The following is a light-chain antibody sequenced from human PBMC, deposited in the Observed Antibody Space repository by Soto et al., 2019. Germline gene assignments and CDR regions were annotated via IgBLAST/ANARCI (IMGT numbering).Light chain of an antibody. J-gene: IGLJ1*01. CDR3: ASYTSSRAPWI. V-gene: IGLV2-14*03. CDR2: EVS. CDR1: TSDVGGYSF. Sequence: QSALTQPASVSGSPGQTITISCTGSTSDVGGYSFVSWYRQYPGQAPKLIIYEVSNRPSGLSNRFSGSKSANTASLTIAGLQTEDEADYYCASYTSSRAPWIFGTGTKLTVL.